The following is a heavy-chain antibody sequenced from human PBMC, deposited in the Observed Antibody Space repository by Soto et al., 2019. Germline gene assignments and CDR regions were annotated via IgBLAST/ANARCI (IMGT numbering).Heavy chain of an antibody. J-gene: IGHJ6*03. Sequence: GGSLRLSCAASGFTFSSYGMHWVRQAPGKGLEWVAVISYDGSNKYYADSVKGRFTISRDNSKNTLYLQMNSLRAEDTAVYYCAKAYRVVVVAATSMDVWGKGTTVTVSS. D-gene: IGHD2-15*01. CDR1: GFTFSSYG. CDR2: ISYDGSNK. V-gene: IGHV3-30*18. CDR3: AKAYRVVVVAATSMDV.